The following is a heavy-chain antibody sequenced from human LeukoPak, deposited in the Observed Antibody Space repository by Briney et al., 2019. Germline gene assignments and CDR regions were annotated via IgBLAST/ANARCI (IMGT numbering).Heavy chain of an antibody. D-gene: IGHD6-13*01. V-gene: IGHV3-30*04. CDR3: VRRQPNYGMDV. Sequence: GGSLSLYCAASGFTFSSYAMHWVRQAPGKGLEGVAVISYDGSNKYYADSVKGRFTISRDNSKNTLYLQMNSLRAEDTAVYYCVRRQPNYGMDVWGQGTTVTVSS. J-gene: IGHJ6*02. CDR1: GFTFSSYA. CDR2: ISYDGSNK.